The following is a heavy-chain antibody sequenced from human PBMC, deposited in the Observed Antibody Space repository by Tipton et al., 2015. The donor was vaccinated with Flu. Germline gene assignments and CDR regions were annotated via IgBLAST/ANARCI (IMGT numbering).Heavy chain of an antibody. CDR3: ARGRVGARGAFDI. Sequence: TLSLTCTVSGGSVSSGSYYWSWIRQPPGKGLEWIGYIYYSGSTNYNPSLKSRVTISVDTSKNQFSLKLSSVTAADTAVYYCARGRVGARGAFDIWGQGTMVTVSS. CDR1: GGSVSSGSYY. V-gene: IGHV4-61*01. D-gene: IGHD1-26*01. J-gene: IGHJ3*02. CDR2: IYYSGST.